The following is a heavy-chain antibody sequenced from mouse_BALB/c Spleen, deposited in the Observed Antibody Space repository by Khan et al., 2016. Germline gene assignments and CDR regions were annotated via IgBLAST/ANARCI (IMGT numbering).Heavy chain of an antibody. D-gene: IGHD1-1*01. CDR3: ARAGYYGYLAY. J-gene: IGHJ3*01. V-gene: IGHV4-1*02. CDR2: INPDSSTI. CDR1: GFDFSRYW. Sequence: EVQLQESGGGLVQPGGSLKLSCAASGFDFSRYWMSWVRQAPGKGLEWIGEINPDSSTIKYTPSLKDKFIISRDNANNTLYLQMSKVRSEETALYYCARAGYYGYLAYCGPETLVTVSA.